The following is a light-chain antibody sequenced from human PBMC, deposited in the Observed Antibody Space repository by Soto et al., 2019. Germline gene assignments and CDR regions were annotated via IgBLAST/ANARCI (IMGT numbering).Light chain of an antibody. J-gene: IGKJ5*01. CDR3: QQTYSTPIP. CDR1: QTIGRN. Sequence: IQMTQSPASLSASIGYRVTISCRASQTIGRNLNWYQQKPGKAPILLIYAASSLPSAVPPRFTGAGSETDFTLTISSLQPEDFGTYYCQQTYSTPIPFGQGTRLEIK. CDR2: AAS. V-gene: IGKV1-39*01.